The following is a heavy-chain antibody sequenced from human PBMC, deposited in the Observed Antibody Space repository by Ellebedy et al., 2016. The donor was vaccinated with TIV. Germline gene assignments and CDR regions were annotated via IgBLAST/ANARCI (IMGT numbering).Heavy chain of an antibody. V-gene: IGHV1-69*13. Sequence: SVTVSCXASGGTFSSYAISWVRQAPGQGLEWMGMIIPIFGTANYAQKFQGRVTITADESTSTAYMELSSLRSEDTAMYYCAREGGAVSYFDYWGQGTLVTVSS. D-gene: IGHD3-16*01. CDR2: IIPIFGTA. J-gene: IGHJ4*02. CDR3: AREGGAVSYFDY. CDR1: GGTFSSYA.